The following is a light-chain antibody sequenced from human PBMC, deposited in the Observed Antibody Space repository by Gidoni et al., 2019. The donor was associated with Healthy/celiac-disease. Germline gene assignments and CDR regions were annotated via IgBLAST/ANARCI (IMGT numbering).Light chain of an antibody. CDR1: QSVSSY. J-gene: IGKJ4*01. Sequence: EIVLTQSPATLSLSPGERATLSCRASQSVSSYLAWYQQKPGQAPRLLIYDASNGATGIPARFSGSGSGTDFTLTISSLEPEDFAVYYCQQRSNWPPAFXGXTKVEIK. CDR3: QQRSNWPPA. V-gene: IGKV3-11*01. CDR2: DAS.